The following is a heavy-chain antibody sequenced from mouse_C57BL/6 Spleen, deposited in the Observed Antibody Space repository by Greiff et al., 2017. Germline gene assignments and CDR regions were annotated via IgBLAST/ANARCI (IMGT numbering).Heavy chain of an antibody. J-gene: IGHJ4*01. D-gene: IGHD2-2*01. CDR3: ARMGLRRGYAMDY. CDR2: IYPGDGDT. CDR1: GYAFSSSW. Sequence: QVQLQQSGPELVKPGASVKISCKASGYAFSSSWMNWVKQRPGKGLEWIGRIYPGDGDTNYNGKFKGKATLTADKSSSTAYMQLSSLTSEDSAVYFCARMGLRRGYAMDYWGQGTSVTVSS. V-gene: IGHV1-82*01.